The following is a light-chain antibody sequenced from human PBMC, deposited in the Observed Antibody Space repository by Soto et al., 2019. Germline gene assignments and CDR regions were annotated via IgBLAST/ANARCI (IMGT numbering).Light chain of an antibody. CDR3: QQYQSYPFT. V-gene: IGKV1-5*01. CDR2: DAS. Sequence: DVQMTQSPSILSASVGDRVTITCRASPGISSWLAWYQQKPGKAPKLLIYDASDLESGVPSRFSGSGSGTDFTLTINSLQPDDFATYYCQQYQSYPFTFGPGTKVDIK. CDR1: PGISSW. J-gene: IGKJ3*01.